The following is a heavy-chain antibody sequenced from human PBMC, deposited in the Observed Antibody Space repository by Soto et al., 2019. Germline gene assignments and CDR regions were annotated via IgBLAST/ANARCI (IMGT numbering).Heavy chain of an antibody. CDR3: AKVTSPIYFYNGVDV. V-gene: IGHV3-30-3*01. J-gene: IGHJ6*02. Sequence: PGGSLRLSCAASGFTFSSYAMHWVRQAPGKGLEWVAIISYDGSIKYYADSVQGRFTISRDNSKNTLYLQMNSLRPEDTAVYYCAKVTSPIYFYNGVDVWGQGTTVTVSS. CDR2: ISYDGSIK. D-gene: IGHD2-2*01. CDR1: GFTFSSYA.